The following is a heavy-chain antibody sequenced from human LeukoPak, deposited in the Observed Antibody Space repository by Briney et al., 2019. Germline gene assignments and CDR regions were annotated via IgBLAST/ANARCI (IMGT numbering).Heavy chain of an antibody. J-gene: IGHJ4*02. CDR3: AREHSSHFWDY. CDR2: ISYSGTT. V-gene: IGHV4-30-4*01. Sequence: SETLSLTCTVAGDSLSSGNHYWSWLRQPPWRGLQWIGYISYSGTTYYSASLKSRVTISADTSTNQFTLKLVSVTAADTAVYYCAREHSSHFWDYWGQGTLVTVSS. CDR1: GDSLSSGNHY. D-gene: IGHD2-15*01.